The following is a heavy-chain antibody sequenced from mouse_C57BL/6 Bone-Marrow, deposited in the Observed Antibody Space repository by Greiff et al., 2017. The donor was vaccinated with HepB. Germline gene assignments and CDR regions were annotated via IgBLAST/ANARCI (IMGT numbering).Heavy chain of an antibody. CDR3: ARAPRYYDSSYERGHYAMDY. Sequence: VQLQQSGAELAKPGASVKLSCKASGYTFTSYWMHWVKQRPGQGLEWIGYINPSSGYTKYNQKFKDKATLTADKSSSTAYMQLSSLTYEDSAVYYCARAPRYYDSSYERGHYAMDYWGQGTSVTVSS. CDR1: GYTFTSYW. D-gene: IGHD1-1*01. CDR2: INPSSGYT. J-gene: IGHJ4*01. V-gene: IGHV1-7*01.